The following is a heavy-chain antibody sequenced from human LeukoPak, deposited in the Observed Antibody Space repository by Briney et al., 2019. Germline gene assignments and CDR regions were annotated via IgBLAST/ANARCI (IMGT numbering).Heavy chain of an antibody. Sequence: PGGSLRLSCAASGFTLSNYAMHWVRQAPGKGLEWVAAVSYDGSKKYYADSVKGRFSISRDNSKNTLYLQMDSLRAEDTAVYYCASNRGSDYWGQGTLVTVSS. CDR3: ASNRGSDY. D-gene: IGHD1-14*01. CDR2: VSYDGSKK. CDR1: GFTLSNYA. V-gene: IGHV3-30*01. J-gene: IGHJ4*02.